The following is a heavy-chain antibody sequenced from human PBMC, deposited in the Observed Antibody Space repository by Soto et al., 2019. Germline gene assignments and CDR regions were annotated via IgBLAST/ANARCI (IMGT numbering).Heavy chain of an antibody. CDR1: GGSISSSSYY. D-gene: IGHD3-3*01. CDR2: IYYSGST. V-gene: IGHV4-39*01. CDR3: ARQQGFFYDFWSGPPPYYYYMDV. Sequence: PSETLSLTCTVSGGSISSSSYYWGWIRQPPGKGLEWIGSIYYSGSTYYNPSLKSRVTISVDTSKNQFSLKLSSVTAADTAVYYCARQQGFFYDFWSGPPPYYYYMDVWGKGTTVTVSS. J-gene: IGHJ6*03.